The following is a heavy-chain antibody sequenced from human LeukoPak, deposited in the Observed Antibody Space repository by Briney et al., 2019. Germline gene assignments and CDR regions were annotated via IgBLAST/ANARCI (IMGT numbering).Heavy chain of an antibody. CDR2: IIPILGMA. J-gene: IGHJ5*02. Sequence: SVKVSCKASGGTFSSYTISWVRQAPGQGLEWMGRIIPILGMANYAQKFQGRVTITADKCTSTAYMELSSLRSEDTAVYYCASPDREMATTDPWGQGTLVTVSS. CDR3: ASPDREMATTDP. D-gene: IGHD5-24*01. V-gene: IGHV1-69*02. CDR1: GGTFSSYT.